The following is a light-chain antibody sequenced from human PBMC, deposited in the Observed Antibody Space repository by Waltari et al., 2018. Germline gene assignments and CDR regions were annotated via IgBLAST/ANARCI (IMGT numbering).Light chain of an antibody. Sequence: QSALTQPASVSGSPGPSLPISCTGTSSDVGGYNYVSLYQQHPGKAPKLMIYDVSNRPSGVSNRFSGSKSGNTASLTISGLQAEDEADYYCSSYTSSSTLYVFGTGTKVTVL. CDR1: SSDVGGYNY. CDR2: DVS. CDR3: SSYTSSSTLYV. J-gene: IGLJ1*01. V-gene: IGLV2-14*03.